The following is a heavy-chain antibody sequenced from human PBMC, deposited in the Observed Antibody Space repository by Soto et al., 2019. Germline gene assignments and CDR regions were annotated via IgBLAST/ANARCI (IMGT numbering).Heavy chain of an antibody. D-gene: IGHD2-15*01. Sequence: PGGSLRLSCAASGFTFSNNWMHWVRQAPAKGLVWVSRVNSDGSNTLYADSVKGRFTISRDNAKNTLYLQMNSLRAEDTAVYYCARAGVGAASFDIWGQGTMVTVSS. V-gene: IGHV3-74*01. CDR3: ARAGVGAASFDI. J-gene: IGHJ3*02. CDR1: GFTFSNNW. CDR2: VNSDGSNT.